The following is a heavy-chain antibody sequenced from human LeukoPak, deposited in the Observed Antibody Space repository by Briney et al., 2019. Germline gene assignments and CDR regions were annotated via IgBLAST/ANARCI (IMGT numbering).Heavy chain of an antibody. D-gene: IGHD4-23*01. J-gene: IGHJ4*02. V-gene: IGHV3-48*02. CDR2: ISTGSSTT. CDR3: ARVAAGYSVNYFDY. Sequence: GGSLRLSCAASEFASSTYNMNWVRMAPGKGLEWVSYISTGSSTTYYADSVKGRFTISRDNVENSLYLQMNSLRDEDTAVYYCARVAAGYSVNYFDYWGQGTLVTVSS. CDR1: EFASSTYN.